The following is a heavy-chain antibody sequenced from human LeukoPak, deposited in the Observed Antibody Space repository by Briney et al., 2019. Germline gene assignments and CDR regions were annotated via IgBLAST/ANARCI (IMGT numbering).Heavy chain of an antibody. V-gene: IGHV4-59*01. Sequence: SETLSLTCTLSGGSISTYYWSWIRQPPGKGLEWIGYIYHSGGTNYNPSLKSRVTISVDTSKNQFSLKLSSVTAADTAVYYCARGGGYASPIGYWGQGALVAVSS. CDR2: IYHSGGT. D-gene: IGHD5-12*01. CDR1: GGSISTYY. J-gene: IGHJ4*02. CDR3: ARGGGYASPIGY.